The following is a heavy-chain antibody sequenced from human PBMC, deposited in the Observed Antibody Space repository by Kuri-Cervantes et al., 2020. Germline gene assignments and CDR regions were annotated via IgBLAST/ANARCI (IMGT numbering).Heavy chain of an antibody. CDR1: GYTFTSYY. V-gene: IGHV1-46*01. CDR2: INPSGGST. Sequence: ASVKVSCKASGYTFTSYYMHWVRQAPGQGLEWMGIINPSGGSTSYAQKFQGRVTMTRDTSTSTVYMELSSLRSEDTAVYYCASSGDGYSSSWYRIDWGQETLVTVSS. J-gene: IGHJ4*02. D-gene: IGHD6-13*01. CDR3: ASSGDGYSSSWYRID.